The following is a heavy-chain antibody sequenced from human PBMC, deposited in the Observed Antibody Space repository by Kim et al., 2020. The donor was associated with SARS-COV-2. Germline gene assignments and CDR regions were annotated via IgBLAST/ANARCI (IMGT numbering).Heavy chain of an antibody. V-gene: IGHV4-39*01. D-gene: IGHD3-3*01. CDR2: IYYSGST. Sequence: SETLSLTCTVSGGSISSSSYYWGWIRQPPGKGLEWIGSIYYSGSTYYNPSLKSRVTISVDTSKNQFSLKLSSVTAADTAVYYCARHHPSGRVLRFLEWFPTGYFDYWGQGTLVTVSS. CDR1: GGSISSSSYY. J-gene: IGHJ4*02. CDR3: ARHHPSGRVLRFLEWFPTGYFDY.